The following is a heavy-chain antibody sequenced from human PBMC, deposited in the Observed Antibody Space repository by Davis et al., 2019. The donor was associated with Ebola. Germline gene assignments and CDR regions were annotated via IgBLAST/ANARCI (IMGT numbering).Heavy chain of an antibody. CDR2: INWTGGST. V-gene: IGHV3-20*04. CDR3: ARAVFHEVLDY. J-gene: IGHJ4*02. CDR1: GFKFDDFG. D-gene: IGHD3-3*01. Sequence: GESLKISCVTSGFKFDDFGMSWVRQFPGKGLEWISGINWTGGSTAYADSVKGRFTISRDNSENTLYLQMNSLTADDTAVYYCARAVFHEVLDYWGQGTPVTVSS.